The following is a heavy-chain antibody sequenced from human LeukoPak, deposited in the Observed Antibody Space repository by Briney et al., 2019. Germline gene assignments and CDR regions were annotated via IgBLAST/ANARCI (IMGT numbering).Heavy chain of an antibody. V-gene: IGHV1-46*01. D-gene: IGHD3-3*01. CDR3: ARGSRITIFGVVIIHHYGMDV. CDR1: GYTFTSYY. J-gene: IGHJ6*02. CDR2: INPSGGST. Sequence: ASVKVSCKASGYTFTSYYMHWVRQAPGQGLEWMGIINPSGGSTSYAQKFQGRVTMTRDTSTSTVYMELSSLRSEDTAVYYCARGSRITIFGVVIIHHYGMDVWGQGTTVTVSS.